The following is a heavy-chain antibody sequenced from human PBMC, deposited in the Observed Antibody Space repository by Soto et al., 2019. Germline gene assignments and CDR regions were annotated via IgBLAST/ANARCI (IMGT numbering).Heavy chain of an antibody. CDR1: GDSISSSKW. J-gene: IGHJ4*02. CDR3: AREHYGSGSYKP. CDR2: IYHSGIT. Sequence: QVQLQESGPGLVKPSGTLSLTCAVSGDSISSSKWWSWVRQPPGKGLEWIGEIYHSGITNYNPSLKSRVTIPVDKAKNQFSLKLSSVTAADTAVYYCAREHYGSGSYKPWGQGTLVTVSS. D-gene: IGHD3-10*01. V-gene: IGHV4-4*02.